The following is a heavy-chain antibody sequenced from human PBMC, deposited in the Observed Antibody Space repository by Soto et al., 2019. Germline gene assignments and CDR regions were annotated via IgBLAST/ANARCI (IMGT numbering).Heavy chain of an antibody. CDR2: VSTHDDRT. J-gene: IGHJ4*02. CDR3: ARERNTESSAYYAFAF. V-gene: IGHV1-18*01. CDR1: GYTFTAYG. D-gene: IGHD3-22*01. Sequence: QVQMVQSGPEVKMPGASVKVSCKTSGYTFTAYGLAWLRQAPGQRPEWMGWVSTHDDRTNYARKFQGRVTMTTDRSTTTTSMELRSLGTDDTAVYYCARERNTESSAYYAFAFWGQGTLVTVSS.